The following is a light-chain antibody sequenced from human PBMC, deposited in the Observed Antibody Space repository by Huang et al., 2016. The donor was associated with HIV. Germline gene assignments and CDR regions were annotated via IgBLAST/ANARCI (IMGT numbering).Light chain of an antibody. CDR2: GAS. V-gene: IGKV3-11*01. CDR1: PSVSSH. CDR3: QQRSNWPST. J-gene: IGKJ3*01. Sequence: EIVLTQSPATLSLSPGERATLSCRASPSVSSHLAWYQQKPGQAPRLNIYGASNRATGVPARFSGSGSGTDFTLTISSLEPEDFAVYYCQQRSNWPSTFGPGTKVDIK.